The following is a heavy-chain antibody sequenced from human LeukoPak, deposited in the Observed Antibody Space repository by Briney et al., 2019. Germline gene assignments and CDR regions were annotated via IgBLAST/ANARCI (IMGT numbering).Heavy chain of an antibody. CDR2: IYYSGST. D-gene: IGHD1-14*01. V-gene: IGHV4-39*07. CDR1: GGSISSSSYY. Sequence: SETLSLTCTVSGGSISSSSYYWGWIRQPPGKGLEWIGSIYYSGSTYYNPSLKSRVTISVDTSKNQFSLKLSSVTAADTAVYYCASTRYGKFDYWGQGTLVTVSS. CDR3: ASTRYGKFDY. J-gene: IGHJ4*02.